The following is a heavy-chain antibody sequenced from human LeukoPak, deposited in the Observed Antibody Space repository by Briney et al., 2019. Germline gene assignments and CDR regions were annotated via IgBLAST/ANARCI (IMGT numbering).Heavy chain of an antibody. CDR3: ARRAGAYTHPYDY. Sequence: GGSLRLSCAASGFTFSSYRMNWVRQAPGKGLEWVSYISSSSSTIYYADSVKGRFTISRDNAKNSLYLQMNSLRAEDTAVYYCARRAGAYTHPYDYWGQGTLVTVSS. CDR2: ISSSSSTI. V-gene: IGHV3-48*01. J-gene: IGHJ4*02. CDR1: GFTFSSYR. D-gene: IGHD3-16*01.